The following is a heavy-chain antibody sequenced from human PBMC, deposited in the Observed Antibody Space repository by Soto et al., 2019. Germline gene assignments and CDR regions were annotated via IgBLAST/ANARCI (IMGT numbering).Heavy chain of an antibody. Sequence: PSETLSRTCAVCGGSCSGYYGSWIRQPPGKGLEWSGKSNHSGSTNYNPSLKIRVNISVDTAKNQFSLTLSYVTAADTAVYYCARGGRFRLLWNFDRWGQGTMVNVSA. CDR2: SNHSGST. CDR3: ARGGRFRLLWNFDR. CDR1: GGSCSGYY. D-gene: IGHD2-21*01. J-gene: IGHJ5*02. V-gene: IGHV4-34*01.